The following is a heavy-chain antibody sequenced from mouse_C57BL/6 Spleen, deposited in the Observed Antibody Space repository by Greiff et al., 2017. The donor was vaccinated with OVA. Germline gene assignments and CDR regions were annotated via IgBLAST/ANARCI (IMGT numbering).Heavy chain of an antibody. J-gene: IGHJ2*01. D-gene: IGHD1-1*01. CDR1: GFTFSSYA. V-gene: IGHV5-9-1*02. CDR2: ISSGGDYI. CDR3: TRGGYGSSYPLY. Sequence: EVQGVESGEGLVKPGGSLKLSCAASGFTFSSYAMSWVRQTPEKRLEWVAYISSGGDYIYYADTVKGRFTISRDNARNTLYLQMSSLKSEDTAMYYCTRGGYGSSYPLYWGQGTTLTVSS.